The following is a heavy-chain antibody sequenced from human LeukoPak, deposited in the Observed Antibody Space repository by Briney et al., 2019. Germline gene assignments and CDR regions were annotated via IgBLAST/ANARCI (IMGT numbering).Heavy chain of an antibody. CDR3: ARCRLEYSSSSFISGAFDI. D-gene: IGHD6-6*01. CDR1: GGSISSSSYY. J-gene: IGHJ3*02. Sequence: SETLSLTCTVSGGSISSSSYYWGWIRQPPGKGLEWIGSIYYSGSTYYNPSLKSRVTISVDTSKNQFSLKLSSVTAADTAVYYCARCRLEYSSSSFISGAFDIWGQGTMVTVSS. V-gene: IGHV4-39*07. CDR2: IYYSGST.